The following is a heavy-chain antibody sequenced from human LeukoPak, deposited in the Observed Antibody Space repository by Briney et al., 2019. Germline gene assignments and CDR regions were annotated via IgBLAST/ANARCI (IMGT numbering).Heavy chain of an antibody. CDR3: ARGDSSGWYYFDY. CDR1: GDSISSSSYF. CDR2: IYYTGST. D-gene: IGHD6-19*01. Sequence: SETLSLTCTVSGDSISSSSYFWGWIRQPPGKGLEWIGSIYYTGSTYYNPSLKSRVTISVDTSKNQFSLRLSSVTAADTAVYYCARGDSSGWYYFDYWGQGTLVTVSS. J-gene: IGHJ4*02. V-gene: IGHV4-39*07.